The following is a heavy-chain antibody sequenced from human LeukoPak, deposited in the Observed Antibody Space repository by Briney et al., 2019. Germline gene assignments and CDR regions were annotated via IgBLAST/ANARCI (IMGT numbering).Heavy chain of an antibody. CDR1: GYTFTSYD. D-gene: IGHD3-3*01. CDR3: ARVGYDFWSGYRYYFDY. Sequence: ASVKVSCKASGYTFTSYDINWVRQATGQGLEWMGWMNPNSGNTGYAQKFQGRVTMTRNTSISTAYMELSSLRSEDTAVYYCARVGYDFWSGYRYYFDYWGQGTLVTVSS. V-gene: IGHV1-8*01. CDR2: MNPNSGNT. J-gene: IGHJ4*02.